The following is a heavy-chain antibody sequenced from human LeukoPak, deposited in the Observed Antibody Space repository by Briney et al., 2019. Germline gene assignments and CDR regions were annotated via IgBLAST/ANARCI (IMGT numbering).Heavy chain of an antibody. CDR2: IYHSGST. CDR1: GYSISSGYY. CDR3: ARDSRMDSSGWYVWFDP. D-gene: IGHD6-19*01. J-gene: IGHJ5*02. Sequence: PSETLPLTCTVSGYSISSGYYWGWIRQPPGKGLEWIGSIYHSGSTYYNPSLKSRVTISVDTPKNQFSLKLSSVTAADTAVYYCARDSRMDSSGWYVWFDPWGQGTLVTVSS. V-gene: IGHV4-38-2*02.